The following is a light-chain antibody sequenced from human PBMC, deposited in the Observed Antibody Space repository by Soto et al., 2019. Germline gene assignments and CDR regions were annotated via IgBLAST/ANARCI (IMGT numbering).Light chain of an antibody. CDR1: QSISSSY. J-gene: IGKJ4*01. CDR2: GAS. CDR3: QQYGSSPRLT. Sequence: VLTQSPGTVSLSPGERATLSCRAIQSISSSYLAWYQQKPGQAPRLLIYGASSRATGIPHRFSGSGSGTDFTLTISRLEPEDFAVYYCQQYGSSPRLTFGGGTKVDIK. V-gene: IGKV3-20*01.